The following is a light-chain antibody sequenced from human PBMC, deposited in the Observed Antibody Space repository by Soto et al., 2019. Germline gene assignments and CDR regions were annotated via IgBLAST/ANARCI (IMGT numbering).Light chain of an antibody. V-gene: IGKV3-20*01. CDR3: QQYGSSPPST. CDR1: QSVSNKY. Sequence: EVVLTQSPGTLSLSPGERATLSCRASQSVSNKYLAWYQQKPGQAPRLLIVGSSDKSTGIPDRFSGSESGSDFYLTISSRETKDGAVYYYQQYGSSPPSTFGQGTKVDIK. J-gene: IGKJ2*01. CDR2: GSS.